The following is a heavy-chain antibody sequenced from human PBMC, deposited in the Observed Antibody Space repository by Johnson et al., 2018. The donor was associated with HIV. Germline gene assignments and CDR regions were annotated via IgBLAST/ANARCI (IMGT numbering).Heavy chain of an antibody. CDR1: GFTFSSYA. V-gene: IGHV3-30*04. D-gene: IGHD3-16*01. CDR2: ISYDGSNK. CDR3: ARERRPWGPDAFDI. J-gene: IGHJ3*02. Sequence: QVQLVESGGGLVQPGGSLRLSCAASGFTFSSYAMSWVRQAPGKGLEWVAVISYDGSNKYYADSVKGRFTISRDNSKNTLYLQMNSLRAEDTAVYYCARERRPWGPDAFDIWGQGTMVTVSS.